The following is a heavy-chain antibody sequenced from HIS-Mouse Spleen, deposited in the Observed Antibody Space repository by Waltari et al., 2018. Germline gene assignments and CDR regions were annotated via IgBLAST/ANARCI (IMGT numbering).Heavy chain of an antibody. J-gene: IGHJ5*02. CDR1: GYTFTGYY. D-gene: IGHD6-13*01. CDR2: INPNSGGT. CDR3: ARDGGSSWRFNWFDP. Sequence: QVQLVQSGAEVKKPGASVKVSCKASGYTFTGYYMHWVRQAPGQGLEWMGRINPNSGGTNYAQKFQGRVTMTRDKSISTAYMELSRLRSDDTAVYYCARDGGSSWRFNWFDPWGQGTLVTVSS. V-gene: IGHV1-2*02.